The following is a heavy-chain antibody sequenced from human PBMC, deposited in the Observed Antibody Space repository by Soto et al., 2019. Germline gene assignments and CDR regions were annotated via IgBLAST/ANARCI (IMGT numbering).Heavy chain of an antibody. D-gene: IGHD3-3*01. J-gene: IGHJ5*02. CDR1: GYTFTSYG. CDR3: AAGVVISNNWLDP. Sequence: ASVKVSCKASGYTFTSYGISWVRQAPGQGLEWMGWINAYNGKTNYAQKLQGRVTMTEDTSTDTAYMELSSLRSEDTAVYYCAAGVVISNNWLDPWGQGTLVTVSS. V-gene: IGHV1-18*01. CDR2: INAYNGKT.